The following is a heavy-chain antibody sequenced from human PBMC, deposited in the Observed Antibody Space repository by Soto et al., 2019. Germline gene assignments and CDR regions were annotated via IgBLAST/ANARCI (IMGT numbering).Heavy chain of an antibody. V-gene: IGHV4-59*01. CDR3: AREMAGTTVFRGYYDMDV. D-gene: IGHD1-1*01. Sequence: SETLSLTCTVSGGSISSYYWSWIRQPPGKGLEWIGYIYYSGSTNYNPSLKSRVTISVLDTSKNQFSLKLSSVTAADTAVYYCAREMAGTTVFRGYYDMDVWGKGTTVTVSS. J-gene: IGHJ6*03. CDR1: GGSISSYY. CDR2: IYYSGST.